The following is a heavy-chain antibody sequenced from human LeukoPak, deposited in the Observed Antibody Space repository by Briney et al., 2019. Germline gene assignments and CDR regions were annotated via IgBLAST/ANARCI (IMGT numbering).Heavy chain of an antibody. CDR1: GYTFTSYG. Sequence: ASVKVSCKASGYTFTSYGISWVRQAPGQGLEWMGWINTNTGNPTYAQGFTGRFVFSLDTSVSTAYLQISSLKAEDTAVYYCARGDYGDHVPFDYWGQGTLVTVSS. CDR2: INTNTGNP. D-gene: IGHD4-17*01. CDR3: ARGDYGDHVPFDY. V-gene: IGHV7-4-1*02. J-gene: IGHJ4*02.